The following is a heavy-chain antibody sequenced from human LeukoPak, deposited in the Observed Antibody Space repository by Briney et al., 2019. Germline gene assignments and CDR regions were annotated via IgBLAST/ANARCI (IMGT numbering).Heavy chain of an antibody. CDR3: AKAPPSGSYCPTN. CDR2: ISGSGGRA. CDR1: GFTFSCCG. D-gene: IGHD3-10*01. V-gene: IGHV3-23*01. J-gene: IGHJ4*02. Sequence: GGSLRLSCAASGFTFSCCGMIWVRKAPGKGLECVSGISGSGGRAFYADSVQGRFTISRDHSKNTLSPQMHSVSAEHSAVLFFAKAPPSGSYCPTNWGQGTLVDVSS.